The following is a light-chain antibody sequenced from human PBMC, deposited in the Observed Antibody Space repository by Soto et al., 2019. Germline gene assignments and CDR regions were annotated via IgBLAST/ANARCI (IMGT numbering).Light chain of an antibody. CDR2: EVS. Sequence: QSALTQPPSVSASPGQSVTISCTGTSSDVGSYDRVSWYQQPPGTAPKLMIYEVSNRPSGVPDRFSGSKSGNTASLTISGLQAGDEADYFCASYTTSSAFVVFGGGTKLTVL. V-gene: IGLV2-18*02. J-gene: IGLJ2*01. CDR1: SSDVGSYDR. CDR3: ASYTTSSAFVV.